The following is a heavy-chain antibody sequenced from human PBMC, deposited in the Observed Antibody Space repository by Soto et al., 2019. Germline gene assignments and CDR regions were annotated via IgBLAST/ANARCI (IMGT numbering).Heavy chain of an antibody. D-gene: IGHD3-10*01. CDR1: GFTFSSYG. V-gene: IGHV3-33*01. CDR2: IWYDGSNK. Sequence: GGSLRLSCAASGFTFSSYGMHWVRQAPGKGLEWVAVIWYDGSNKYYADSVKGRFTISRDNSKNTLYLQMNSLRAEDTAVYYCAREEVVRLPSLTTGEFQHWGQGTLVTVSS. J-gene: IGHJ1*01. CDR3: AREEVVRLPSLTTGEFQH.